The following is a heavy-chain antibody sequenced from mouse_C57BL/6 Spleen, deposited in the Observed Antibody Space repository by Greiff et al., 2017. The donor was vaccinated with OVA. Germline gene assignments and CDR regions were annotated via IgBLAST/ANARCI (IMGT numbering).Heavy chain of an antibody. Sequence: QVQLQQPGAELVKPGASVKVSCKASGYTFTSYWMDWVKQRPGQGLEWIGNIYPSDSETHYNQKFKDKATLTVDKSSSTAYMQLSSLTSEDSAVYYCARKGNPYYYAMDYWGQGTSVTVSS. CDR2: IYPSDSET. CDR1: GYTFTSYW. V-gene: IGHV1-61*01. CDR3: ARKGNPYYYAMDY. J-gene: IGHJ4*01.